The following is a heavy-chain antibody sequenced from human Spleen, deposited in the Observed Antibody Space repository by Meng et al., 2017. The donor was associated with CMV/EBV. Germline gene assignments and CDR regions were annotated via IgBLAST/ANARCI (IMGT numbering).Heavy chain of an antibody. Sequence: YNINWVRQAPGKGLEWVSSISGSGTYIYYADSVKGRFTISRDNAKSSLYLQMNSLRAEDTAMYYCTRDGLYNDLWSAYYTGDGFDIWGQGTMVTVSS. J-gene: IGHJ3*02. CDR3: TRDGLYNDLWSAYYTGDGFDI. CDR2: ISGSGTYI. D-gene: IGHD3-3*01. V-gene: IGHV3-21*01. CDR1: YN.